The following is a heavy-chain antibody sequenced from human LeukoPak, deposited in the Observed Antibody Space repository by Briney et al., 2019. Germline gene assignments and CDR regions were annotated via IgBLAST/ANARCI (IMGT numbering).Heavy chain of an antibody. D-gene: IGHD6-13*01. V-gene: IGHV4-30-2*01. Sequence: PSQTLSLTCTVSGGSMSSVPYSWSWIRQPPGKGLEWIGYSYHSGSAYYNPSLKSRVTISVDRSKSQFSLKLDSVTAADTAVYYCASGIEAAGTGYYYGMDVWGQGTTVTVSS. J-gene: IGHJ6*02. CDR3: ASGIEAAGTGYYYGMDV. CDR2: SYHSGSA. CDR1: GGSMSSVPYS.